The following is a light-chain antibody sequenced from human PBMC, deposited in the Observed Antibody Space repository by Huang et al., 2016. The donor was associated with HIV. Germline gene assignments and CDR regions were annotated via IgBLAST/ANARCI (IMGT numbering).Light chain of an antibody. CDR3: QQYLTAPW. J-gene: IGKJ1*01. CDR1: QGLFSSSTNKNY. Sequence: DIVMTQSPESLVVFLGERATISCTSSQGLFSSSTNKNYLARYQQRPGQPPKLLISWASVRESGVPDRFRGGGSGTDFTLTISSLQPEDVAMYFCQQYLTAPWFGQGTNVEI. V-gene: IGKV4-1*01. CDR2: WAS.